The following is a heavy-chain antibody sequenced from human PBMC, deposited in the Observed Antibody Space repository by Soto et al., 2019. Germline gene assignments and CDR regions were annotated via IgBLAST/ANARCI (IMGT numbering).Heavy chain of an antibody. CDR1: GFTFSSYA. CDR2: ISGSGGST. V-gene: IGHV3-23*01. Sequence: GGSLRLSCAASGFTFSSYAMSLVRQAPGKGLEWVSAISGSGGSTYYADSVKGRFTISRDNSKNTLYLQMNSLRVEDTAVYYCAKNRGDFWDAFDIWGQGTMVTVSS. J-gene: IGHJ3*02. D-gene: IGHD3-3*01. CDR3: AKNRGDFWDAFDI.